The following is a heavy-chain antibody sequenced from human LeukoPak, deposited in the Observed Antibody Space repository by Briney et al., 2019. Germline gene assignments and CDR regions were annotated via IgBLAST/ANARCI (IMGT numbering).Heavy chain of an antibody. CDR3: AKVFEYSDSWREFGY. CDR1: GFTFSSYA. V-gene: IGHV3-23*01. CDR2: ISGSGGST. J-gene: IGHJ4*02. D-gene: IGHD6-6*01. Sequence: GGSLRLSCAASGFTFSSYAMSWVRQAPGKGLEWASAISGSGGSTYYADSVKGRFTISRDNSKNTLYLQMNSLRAEDTAVYYCAKVFEYSDSWREFGYWGQGTLVTVSS.